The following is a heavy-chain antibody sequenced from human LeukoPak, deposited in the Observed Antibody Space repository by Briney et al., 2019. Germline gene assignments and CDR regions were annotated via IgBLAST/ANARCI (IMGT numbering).Heavy chain of an antibody. Sequence: PSETLSLTCTVSGGSISSGGYYWSWLRQPPGKGLEWIGEIYHSGNTNYNPSLKSRVTISVDKSKNQFSLKLSSVTAADTAVYYCARDGRVENSWYRVNWFDPWGQGTLVTVSS. CDR3: ARDGRVENSWYRVNWFDP. V-gene: IGHV4-39*07. J-gene: IGHJ5*02. CDR1: GGSISSGGYY. CDR2: IYHSGNT. D-gene: IGHD6-13*01.